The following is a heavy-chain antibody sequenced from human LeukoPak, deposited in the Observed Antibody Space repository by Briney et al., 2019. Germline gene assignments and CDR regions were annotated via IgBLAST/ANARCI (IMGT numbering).Heavy chain of an antibody. CDR2: ISSSSSTI. D-gene: IGHD1-7*01. CDR1: GFTFSSYG. J-gene: IGHJ4*02. Sequence: PGGSLRLSCAASGFTFSSYGMHWVRQAPGKGLEWVSYISSSSSTIYYADSVKGRFTISRDNAKNSLYLQMDSLRAEDTAVYYCTRDIPRGTSTLDYWGQGTLVTVSS. V-gene: IGHV3-48*04. CDR3: TRDIPRGTSTLDY.